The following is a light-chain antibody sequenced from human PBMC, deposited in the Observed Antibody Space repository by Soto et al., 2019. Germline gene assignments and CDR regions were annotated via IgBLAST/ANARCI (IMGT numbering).Light chain of an antibody. CDR3: QQYNSYSGT. J-gene: IGKJ1*01. Sequence: DIKMTQSPSTLSASVGDSVTITCRASQSISSWLAWYQQKPGKAPKLLIYDASSLESGVPSRFSGSGSGTEFTLTISSLQPDDFATYYCQQYNSYSGTFGQGTKVDI. CDR2: DAS. V-gene: IGKV1-5*01. CDR1: QSISSW.